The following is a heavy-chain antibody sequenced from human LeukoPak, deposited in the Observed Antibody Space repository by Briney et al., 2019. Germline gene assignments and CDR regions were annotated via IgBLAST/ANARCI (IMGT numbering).Heavy chain of an antibody. D-gene: IGHD3-22*01. CDR2: ISYDGTNK. CDR3: ARDLTGWGESSGYSDY. J-gene: IGHJ4*02. V-gene: IGHV3-30*01. Sequence: PGRSLRLSCAASGLTFSRYAIHWVRHAPGQGPECAALISYDGTNKFYEDSVKGRFTISRDNSKNTLYLQVNSLRAEDTAVYYCARDLTGWGESSGYSDYWGQGTLVTVSS. CDR1: GLTFSRYA.